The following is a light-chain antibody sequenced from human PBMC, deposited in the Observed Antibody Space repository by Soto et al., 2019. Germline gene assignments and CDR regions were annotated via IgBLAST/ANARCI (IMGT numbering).Light chain of an antibody. V-gene: IGKV3-11*01. Sequence: EIVLTQSPATLSLSPGERATLSCRASQSVSSYLAWYQQKPGQAPRLLIYDASNRATGIPARFSGSGSGTDFTLTLSSLEPEDFAVYYCQQRSNWALTFGGGN. CDR3: QQRSNWALT. CDR1: QSVSSY. J-gene: IGKJ4*01. CDR2: DAS.